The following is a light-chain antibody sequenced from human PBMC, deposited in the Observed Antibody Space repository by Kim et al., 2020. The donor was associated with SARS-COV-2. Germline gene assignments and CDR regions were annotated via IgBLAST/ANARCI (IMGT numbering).Light chain of an antibody. CDR1: SLRSYY. V-gene: IGLV3-19*01. Sequence: ALGQRVRITCQGDSLRSYYASWYQQKPGQAPVLVIYGKNNRPSGIPDRFSGSSSGNTASLTITGAQAEDEADYYCNSRDSSGNHQVFGGGTQLTVL. CDR2: GKN. J-gene: IGLJ3*02. CDR3: NSRDSSGNHQV.